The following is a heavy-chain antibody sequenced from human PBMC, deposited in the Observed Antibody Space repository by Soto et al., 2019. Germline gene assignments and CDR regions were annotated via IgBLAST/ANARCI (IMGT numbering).Heavy chain of an antibody. CDR3: ARGHLPTRPSSAYFDY. CDR1: GGSISSGGYY. CDR2: IYYSGST. Sequence: QVQRQESGPGLVKPSQTLSLTCTVSGGSISSGGYYWSWIRKHPGKGLEWIGYIYYSGSTYYNPSLKSRVTISVDTSKNQFSLKLSSVSAADTAVYYCARGHLPTRPSSAYFDYWGQGTLVTVSS. D-gene: IGHD2-15*01. J-gene: IGHJ4*02. V-gene: IGHV4-31*03.